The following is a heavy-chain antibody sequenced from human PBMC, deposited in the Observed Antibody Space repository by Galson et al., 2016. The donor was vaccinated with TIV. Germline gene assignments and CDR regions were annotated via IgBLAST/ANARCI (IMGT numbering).Heavy chain of an antibody. J-gene: IGHJ4*02. CDR3: ARDVRGTWTNMDQ. Sequence: SLRLSCAASGFTFSSYAMSWVRQAPGKGLEWVSGISGYGGTTHYADSVKGRFTISRDNSKSTLYLQMKSLRAEDTAVYYCARDVRGTWTNMDQWGQGTLVTVSS. CDR2: ISGYGGTT. D-gene: IGHD1/OR15-1a*01. V-gene: IGHV3-23*01. CDR1: GFTFSSYA.